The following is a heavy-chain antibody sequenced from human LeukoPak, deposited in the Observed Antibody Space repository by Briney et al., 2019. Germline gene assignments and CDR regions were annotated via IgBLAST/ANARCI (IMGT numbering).Heavy chain of an antibody. J-gene: IGHJ6*03. CDR1: GYTFTSYG. CDR2: ISAYNGNT. D-gene: IGHD6-13*01. CDR3: AARYSSSWYWPYYYYMDV. V-gene: IGHV1-18*01. Sequence: ASVKVSCKASGYTFTSYGISWVRQAPGQGLEWMGWISAYNGNTNYAQKFQGRVTITADESTSTAYMELSSLRSEDTAVYYCAARYSSSWYWPYYYYMDVWGKGTTVTISS.